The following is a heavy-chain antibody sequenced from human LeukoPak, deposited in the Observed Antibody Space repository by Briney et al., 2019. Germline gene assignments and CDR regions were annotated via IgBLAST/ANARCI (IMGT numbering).Heavy chain of an antibody. CDR3: ARCGGTVAGTDYFDY. Sequence: SETLSLTCTVSGGSISSSSYYWGWIRQPPGKGLEWIGSIYYSGSTYYSPSLTSRVTISVDTSKTPFTLKLSSVTAADTAVYYCARCGGTVAGTDYFDYSAQGTLVTVSS. CDR2: IYYSGST. V-gene: IGHV4-39*01. CDR1: GGSISSSSYY. D-gene: IGHD6-19*01. J-gene: IGHJ4*02.